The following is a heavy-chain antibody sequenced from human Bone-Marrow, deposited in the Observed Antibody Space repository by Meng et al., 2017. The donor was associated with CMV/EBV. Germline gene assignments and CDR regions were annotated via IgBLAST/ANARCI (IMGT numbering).Heavy chain of an antibody. CDR3: ARGGSTRGYPIFDY. Sequence: LRLSCTVSGGSISSGGYYWSWIRQLPGNGLEWIGYIYYSGSTYYNPSLKSRLTISVDTSKNQFSLKLSSVTAADTAVYYCARGGSTRGYPIFDYWGQGTLVTVSS. D-gene: IGHD2-2*01. CDR1: GGSISSGGYY. J-gene: IGHJ4*02. V-gene: IGHV4-31*03. CDR2: IYYSGST.